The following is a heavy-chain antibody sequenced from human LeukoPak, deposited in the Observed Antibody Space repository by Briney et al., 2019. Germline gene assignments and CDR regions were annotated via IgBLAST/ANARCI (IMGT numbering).Heavy chain of an antibody. CDR3: ARDRTYYGSGSYYDAFDI. V-gene: IGHV1-18*04. D-gene: IGHD3-10*01. CDR1: GYAFTSYG. Sequence: ASVKVSCKASGYAFTSYGISWVRQAPGQGLEWMGWISAYNGNTNYAQKLQGRVTMTTDTSTSTAYMELRSLRSDDTAVYYCARDRTYYGSGSYYDAFDIWGQGTMVTVSS. J-gene: IGHJ3*02. CDR2: ISAYNGNT.